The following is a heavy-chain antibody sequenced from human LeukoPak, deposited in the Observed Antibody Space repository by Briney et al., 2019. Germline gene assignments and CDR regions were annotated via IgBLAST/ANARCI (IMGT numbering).Heavy chain of an antibody. V-gene: IGHV3-43D*03. J-gene: IGHJ4*02. CDR1: GFTFDDYA. CDR3: AKARRAWSGSDFDY. D-gene: IGHD3-3*01. Sequence: GGSLRLSCAASGFTFDDYAMHWVRQAPGRGLEWVSLISWDGGSTYYADSVKGRFTISRDNSKNSLYLQMNSLRAEDTAVYYCAKARRAWSGSDFDYWGQGTLVTVSS. CDR2: ISWDGGST.